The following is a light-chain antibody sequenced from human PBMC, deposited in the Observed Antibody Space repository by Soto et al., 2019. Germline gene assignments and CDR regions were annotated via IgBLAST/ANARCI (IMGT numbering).Light chain of an antibody. CDR1: HDISSS. J-gene: IGKJ5*01. V-gene: IGKV1-9*01. Sequence: DIQLTQSPSLLSASIGDRVTITCRASHDISSSLNWYQQKPGKAPKLLIYAASTLQSGVPSRFSGSGSGTDFTLTISCLQSEDFATYYCQQYYSYPPITFGQGTRLEIK. CDR3: QQYYSYPPIT. CDR2: AAS.